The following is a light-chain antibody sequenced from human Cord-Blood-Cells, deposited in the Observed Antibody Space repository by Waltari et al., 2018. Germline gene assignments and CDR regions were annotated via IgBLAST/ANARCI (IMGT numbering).Light chain of an antibody. CDR3: EQYNSYPYT. CDR1: QSISSW. J-gene: IGKJ2*01. Sequence: DIQMTQSPSTLSASVGDRVTITCRASQSISSWLAWYQQKPGKAPKLLIYKASSLESGVPSRFSGSGSGTEFTLTISSLQPDDFATYYCEQYNSYPYTFGQGTKLEIK. V-gene: IGKV1-5*03. CDR2: KAS.